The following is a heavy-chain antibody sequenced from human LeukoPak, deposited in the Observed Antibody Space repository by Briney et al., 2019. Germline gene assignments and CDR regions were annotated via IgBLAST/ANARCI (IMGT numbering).Heavy chain of an antibody. J-gene: IGHJ3*02. D-gene: IGHD3-22*01. CDR3: ARETTYYYDNNAFDI. CDR1: EFTFSSYS. Sequence: GGSLRLSCAASEFTFSSYSMNWVRQAPGKGLEWVSSISSSSSYIYYADSVKGRFTISRDNAKNSLYLQMNSLRAEDTAVYYCARETTYYYDNNAFDIWGQGTMVTVSS. V-gene: IGHV3-21*01. CDR2: ISSSSSYI.